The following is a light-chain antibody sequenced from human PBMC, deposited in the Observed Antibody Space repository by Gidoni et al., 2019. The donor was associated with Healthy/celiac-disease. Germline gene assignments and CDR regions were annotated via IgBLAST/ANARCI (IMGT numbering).Light chain of an antibody. Sequence: SYELTQPPPLSLPPGQTASITCSGDKLGDKYACWYQQKPGQSPVLVIYQDSKRPSGIPERFSGSNSGNTATLTISGTQAMDEADYYCQAWDSSTVSFGGGTKLTVL. V-gene: IGLV3-1*01. CDR1: KLGDKY. CDR2: QDS. CDR3: QAWDSSTVS. J-gene: IGLJ2*01.